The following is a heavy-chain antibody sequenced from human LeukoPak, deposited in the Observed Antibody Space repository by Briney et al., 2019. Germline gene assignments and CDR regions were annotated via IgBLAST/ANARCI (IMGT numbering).Heavy chain of an antibody. V-gene: IGHV1-2*02. Sequence: GASVKVSCKASGYSFTGYYMHWVREAPGQGLEWMGWIKPNSGGTNYAQKFQGRVTMTRDTSISTAYMELRRLRSDDTAVYYCARELFLFTMIAPGRDNDYRGQGTLVTVSS. CDR2: IKPNSGGT. J-gene: IGHJ4*02. CDR3: ARELFLFTMIAPGRDNDY. D-gene: IGHD3-22*01. CDR1: GYSFTGYY.